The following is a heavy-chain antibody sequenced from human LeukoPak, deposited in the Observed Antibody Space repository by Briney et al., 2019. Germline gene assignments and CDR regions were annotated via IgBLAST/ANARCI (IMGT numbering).Heavy chain of an antibody. V-gene: IGHV3-21*01. CDR1: GFTFNIYT. D-gene: IGHD5-18*01. CDR3: ARRVDTAMAAADY. CDR2: ISSSSGHI. Sequence: GGSLRLSCAASGFTFNIYTMNWVRQAPGKGLEWLSSISSSSGHIFYSDSVKGRFTVSRDNAKNSLYLQMNSLRAEDTAVYYCARRVDTAMAAADYWGQGTLVTVSS. J-gene: IGHJ4*02.